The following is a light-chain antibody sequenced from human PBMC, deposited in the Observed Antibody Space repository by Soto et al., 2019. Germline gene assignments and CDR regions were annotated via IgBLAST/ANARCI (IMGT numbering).Light chain of an antibody. CDR3: QHYNSYSEA. CDR1: QTISSW. CDR2: KAS. V-gene: IGKV1-5*03. J-gene: IGKJ1*01. Sequence: DIQMTQSPSTLSGSVGDRVTITCRASQTISSWLAWYQQKPGKAPKLLIYKASTLKSGVPSRFSGSGSGTDFTLTISSLQPDDVAPYYCQHYNSYSEAFGHGTKVELK.